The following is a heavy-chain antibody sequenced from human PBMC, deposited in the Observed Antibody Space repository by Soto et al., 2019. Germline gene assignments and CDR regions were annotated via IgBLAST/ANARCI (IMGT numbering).Heavy chain of an antibody. CDR3: AKDQDCSSTSCPYELTNDYFTYGMDV. Sequence: LRLSCAASGFTFSSYGMHWVRQAPGKGLEWVAVISYDGSNKYYADSVKGRFTISRDNSKNTLYLQMNSLRAEDTAVYYCAKDQDCSSTSCPYELTNDYFTYGMDVWGQGTTVTASS. V-gene: IGHV3-30*18. CDR2: ISYDGSNK. J-gene: IGHJ6*02. CDR1: GFTFSSYG. D-gene: IGHD2-2*01.